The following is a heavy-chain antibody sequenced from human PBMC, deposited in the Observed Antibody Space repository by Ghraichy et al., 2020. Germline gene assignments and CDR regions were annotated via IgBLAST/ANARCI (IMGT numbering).Heavy chain of an antibody. CDR3: ATGIVGATRVNY. D-gene: IGHD1-26*01. CDR2: IRKKANSYTT. J-gene: IGHJ4*02. CDR1: GITFSDHY. V-gene: IGHV3-72*01. Sequence: GESLNISCAVSGITFSDHYMDWVRQAPGKGLEWVGRIRKKANSYTTEYVASVKSRFTVSRDDSKKSLYLQMNSLKIEDTAVYYCATGIVGATRVNYWGQGTLVTVSS.